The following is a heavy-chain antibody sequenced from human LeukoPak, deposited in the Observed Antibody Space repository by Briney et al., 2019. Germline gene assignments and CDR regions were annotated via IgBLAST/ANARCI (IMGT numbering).Heavy chain of an antibody. CDR2: INPNSGVT. J-gene: IGHJ4*02. V-gene: IGHV1-2*02. Sequence: ASVKVSCKASGYTFTGYYMHWVRQAPGQGLEWMGWINPNSGVTNYAQKSQGRVTMTRDTSISTAYMELSRLRSDDTAVYYCARDFRSYTASVDYWGQGTLVTVSS. CDR3: ARDFRSYTASVDY. CDR1: GYTFTGYY. D-gene: IGHD1-26*01.